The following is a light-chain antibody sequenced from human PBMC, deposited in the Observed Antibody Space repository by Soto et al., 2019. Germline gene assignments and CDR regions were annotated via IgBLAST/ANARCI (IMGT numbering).Light chain of an antibody. CDR3: QSYDSSLSGWV. J-gene: IGLJ3*02. V-gene: IGLV1-40*01. CDR2: GNN. Sequence: QSVLTQPPSVSGAPGQKVTISCTRSSSNIGAAYDVHWYQHLPGTAPKLLIYGNNNRPSGVPDRFSGSKSGTSASLAITGFQAEDEADYYCQSYDSSLSGWVFGGGTKLTVL. CDR1: SSNIGAAYD.